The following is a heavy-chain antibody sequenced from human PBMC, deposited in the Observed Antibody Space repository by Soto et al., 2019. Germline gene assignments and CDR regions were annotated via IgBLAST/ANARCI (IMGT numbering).Heavy chain of an antibody. CDR2: ISAYNGNT. CDR3: ARGRPRLALTGYYAEAFDI. J-gene: IGHJ3*02. V-gene: IGHV1-18*04. CDR1: GYTFTSYG. Sequence: QVQLVQSGAEVKKPGASVKVSCKASGYTFTSYGISWVRQAPGQGLEWMGWISAYNGNTNYAQKLQGRVTMTTDTSTSTAYMELRSLRSDDTAMYYCARGRPRLALTGYYAEAFDIWGQGTMVTVSS. D-gene: IGHD3-9*01.